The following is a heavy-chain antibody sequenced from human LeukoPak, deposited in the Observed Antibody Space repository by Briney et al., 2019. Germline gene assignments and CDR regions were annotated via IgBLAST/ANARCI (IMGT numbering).Heavy chain of an antibody. D-gene: IGHD1-1*01. J-gene: IGHJ4*02. CDR2: ISYSGKS. CDR3: VRVGRSLLWNPDF. Sequence: PSETLSLTCTVSGGSMSDYYWGCIRQPPGKGLEWIGYISYSGKSNSNPSLKSRVTMSVDMSKNQFSLKLASVTAADTAVYYCVRVGRSLLWNPDFWGLGTLVTVSS. CDR1: GGSMSDYY. V-gene: IGHV4-59*01.